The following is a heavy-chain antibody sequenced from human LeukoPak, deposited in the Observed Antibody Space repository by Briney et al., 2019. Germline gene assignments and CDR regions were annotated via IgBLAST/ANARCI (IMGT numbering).Heavy chain of an antibody. D-gene: IGHD6-13*01. CDR3: AKDPGYSSSWYDY. V-gene: IGHV3-23*01. CDR2: ISGSGGST. Sequence: GGSLRLSCGASGFTFSSYAMSWVRQAPGKGLEWVSAISGSGGSTYYADSVKGRFTISRDNSKNTLYLQMNSLRAEDTAVYYCAKDPGYSSSWYDYWGQGTLVTVSS. CDR1: GFTFSSYA. J-gene: IGHJ4*02.